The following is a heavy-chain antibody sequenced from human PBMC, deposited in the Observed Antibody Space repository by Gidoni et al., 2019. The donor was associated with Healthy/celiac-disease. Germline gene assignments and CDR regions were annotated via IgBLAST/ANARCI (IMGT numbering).Heavy chain of an antibody. CDR2: IYYSGST. D-gene: IGHD6-13*01. J-gene: IGHJ5*02. CDR3: ARPDSSSAFDP. Sequence: QVQLQESGPGLVKPSETLSLTCTVSGGSISSYYWSWIRQPPGKGLEWIGYIYYSGSTNYNPSLKSRVTISVDTSKNQFSLKLSSVTAADTAVYYCARPDSSSAFDPWGQGTLVTVSS. CDR1: GGSISSYY. V-gene: IGHV4-59*08.